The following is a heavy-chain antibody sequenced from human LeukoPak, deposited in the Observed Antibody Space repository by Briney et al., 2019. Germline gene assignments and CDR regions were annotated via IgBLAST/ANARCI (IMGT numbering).Heavy chain of an antibody. D-gene: IGHD6-19*01. CDR2: ISYDGSNK. V-gene: IGHV3-30*18. CDR3: AKRGGSARSGWCLFDY. CDR1: GFTFSSYG. J-gene: IGHJ4*02. Sequence: GGSLRLSCAASGFTFSSYGMHWVRQAPGKGLEWVAVISYDGSNKYYADSVKGRFTISRDNSKNTLYLQMNSLRAEDTAVYYCAKRGGSARSGWCLFDYWGQGTLVTVSS.